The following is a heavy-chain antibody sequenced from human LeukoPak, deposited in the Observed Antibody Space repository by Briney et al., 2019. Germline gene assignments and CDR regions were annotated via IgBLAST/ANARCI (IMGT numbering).Heavy chain of an antibody. CDR3: AGSNWDSNVGIDY. D-gene: IGHD1-7*01. J-gene: IGHJ4*02. CDR1: GGSISSSSYY. V-gene: IGHV4-39*01. CDR2: MYYSGIT. Sequence: KSSETLSLTCTVSGGSISSSSYYWGWIRQPPGKGLEWIGTMYYSGITYYNPSLKSRVTTSVDTSKNQFTLKVSSVTAADTAVYYCAGSNWDSNVGIDYWGQGILVIVSS.